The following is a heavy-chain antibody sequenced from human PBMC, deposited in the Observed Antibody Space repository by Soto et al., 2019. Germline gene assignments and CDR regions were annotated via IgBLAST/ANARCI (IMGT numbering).Heavy chain of an antibody. CDR1: GFTFSSYA. V-gene: IGHV3-23*01. J-gene: IGHJ4*02. D-gene: IGHD5-12*01. CDR2: ISGSSTST. Sequence: EVQLSGSGGGLVQPGGSLRLSCAASGFTFSSYAMSWVRQAPGKGLEWVSAISGSSTSTYYADSVKGRFTISRDNSMNTLYLPMESLAAEYTAGSCWAMDLATGFAMEGYVTFWGQGTVVTASS. CDR3: AMDLATGFAMEGYVTF.